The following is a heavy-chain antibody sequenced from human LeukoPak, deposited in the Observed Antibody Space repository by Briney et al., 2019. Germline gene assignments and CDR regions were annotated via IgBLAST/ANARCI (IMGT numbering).Heavy chain of an antibody. CDR1: GYIFTGYY. CDR2: INPNSGDT. Sequence: ASVKVSCKASGYIFTGYYMHWVRQAPGQGLEWMGWINPNSGDTNYAQKFQGRVTMTRDTSISTAYMELSRLRSDDTAVYYCARDPRVAVTRLDFWGQGTMVTVSS. J-gene: IGHJ4*02. CDR3: ARDPRVAVTRLDF. V-gene: IGHV1-2*02. D-gene: IGHD6-19*01.